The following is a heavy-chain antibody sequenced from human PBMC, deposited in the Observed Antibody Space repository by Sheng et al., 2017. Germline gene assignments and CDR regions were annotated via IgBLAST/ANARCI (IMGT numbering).Heavy chain of an antibody. CDR1: GFTFSAYS. J-gene: IGHJ4*02. D-gene: IGHD1-1*01. CDR3: ARDGLEGYNDIDY. CDR2: ISSAGTEE. V-gene: IGHV3-30*04. Sequence: VQLVESGGGLVQPGGSLRLSCAASGFTFSAYSMHWVRQAAGKGLEGMAVISSAGTEEYYADSVRGRFTISRDNSKNTLYLQMNSLRPEDTAEYYCARDGLEGYNDIDYWGQGMLVTVSS.